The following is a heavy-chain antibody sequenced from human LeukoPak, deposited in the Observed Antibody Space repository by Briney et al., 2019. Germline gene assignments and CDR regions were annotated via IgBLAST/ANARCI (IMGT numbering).Heavy chain of an antibody. Sequence: SETLSLTCSVSGSSISSGSYYWGWIRQPPGKGLEWIGSIYYSGSTYYNPSLKSRVTISVDTSKNQFSLKLSSVTAADTAVYYCAREGDGYKIYYYYYYMDVWGKGTTVTVSS. CDR2: IYYSGST. J-gene: IGHJ6*03. D-gene: IGHD5-24*01. CDR1: GSSISSGSYY. V-gene: IGHV4-39*07. CDR3: AREGDGYKIYYYYYYMDV.